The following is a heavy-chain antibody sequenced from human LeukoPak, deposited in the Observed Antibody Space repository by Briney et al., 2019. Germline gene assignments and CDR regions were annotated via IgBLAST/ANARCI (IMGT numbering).Heavy chain of an antibody. J-gene: IGHJ6*02. CDR1: GFTFGDYA. Sequence: PGGSLRLSCTASGFTFGDYAMSWVRQAPGKGLEWVGSIRSKAYGGTTEYAASVKGRFTISRDDSKSIAYLQMNSLKTEDTAVYYCTRGSPSYYYGMDVWGQGTTVTVSS. V-gene: IGHV3-49*04. CDR2: IRSKAYGGTT. CDR3: TRGSPSYYYGMDV.